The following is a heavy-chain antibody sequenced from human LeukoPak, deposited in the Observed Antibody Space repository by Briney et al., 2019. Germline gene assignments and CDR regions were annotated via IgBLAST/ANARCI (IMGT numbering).Heavy chain of an antibody. Sequence: PSETLSLTCTVSGVSITNYYWSWIRQPPGKGLEWIGYIYDNGTTNYNPSLKSRVTMSVDTSKNQFSLKLSCVTAADTAVYYCARAWRLPNFDYWGQGTLVTVSS. CDR2: IYDNGTT. D-gene: IGHD6-25*01. CDR1: GVSITNYY. V-gene: IGHV4-59*01. CDR3: ARAWRLPNFDY. J-gene: IGHJ4*02.